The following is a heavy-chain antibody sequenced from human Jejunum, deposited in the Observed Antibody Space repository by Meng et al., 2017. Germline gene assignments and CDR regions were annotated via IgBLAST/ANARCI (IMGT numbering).Heavy chain of an antibody. CDR3: TTGTAATTDFDH. Sequence: GGSLRLSCTASGITFSDAWMTWVRQAPGKGREWVARIKPKSDSGTTDYAASMNGRVAISRDDAKSTLFLQMNSLQTEDTAMYYCTTGTAATTDFDHWGQGNLV. D-gene: IGHD2-21*02. CDR2: IKPKSDSGTT. J-gene: IGHJ4*02. CDR1: GITFSDAW. V-gene: IGHV3-15*01.